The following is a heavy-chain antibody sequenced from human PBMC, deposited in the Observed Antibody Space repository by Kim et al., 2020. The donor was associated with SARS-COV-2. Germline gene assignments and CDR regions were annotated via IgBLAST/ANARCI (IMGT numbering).Heavy chain of an antibody. CDR3: AKDLEGGGDPATDY. Sequence: ADSVKGRFTISRDKSKNTLYLQMNSLRAEDTAVYYCAKDLEGGGDPATDYWGQGTLVTVSS. J-gene: IGHJ4*02. D-gene: IGHD3-3*01. V-gene: IGHV3-33*03.